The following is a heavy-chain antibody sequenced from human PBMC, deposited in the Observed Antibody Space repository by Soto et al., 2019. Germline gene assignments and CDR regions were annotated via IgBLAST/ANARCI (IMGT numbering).Heavy chain of an antibody. CDR1: GFTFSSYA. D-gene: IGHD4-4*01. CDR2: ISYDVSNK. Sequence: GGSLRLSCAASGFTFSSYAMHWVRQAPGKGLEWVAVISYDVSNKYYADSVKGRFTISRDNSKNTLYLQMNSLRAEDTAVYYCARDRLQSHYYHYGMDVWGQGTTVTVSS. J-gene: IGHJ6*02. CDR3: ARDRLQSHYYHYGMDV. V-gene: IGHV3-30-3*01.